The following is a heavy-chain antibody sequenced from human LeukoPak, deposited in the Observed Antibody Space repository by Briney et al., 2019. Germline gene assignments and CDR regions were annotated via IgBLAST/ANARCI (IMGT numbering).Heavy chain of an antibody. J-gene: IGHJ4*02. CDR1: GGSISIYY. CDR2: IYYSGST. Sequence: PSETLSLTCTVSGGSISIYYWSWMRQPQGKGLEWIGYIYYSGSTSYNPSLKSRVTISVDTSKNQFSLKLSSVTAADTAVYYCARQLGGSEYFDYWGQGTLVTVSS. CDR3: ARQLGGSEYFDY. V-gene: IGHV4-59*08. D-gene: IGHD1-26*01.